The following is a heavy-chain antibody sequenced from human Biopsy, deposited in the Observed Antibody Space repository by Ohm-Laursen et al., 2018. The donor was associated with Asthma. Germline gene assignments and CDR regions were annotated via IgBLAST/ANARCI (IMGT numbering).Heavy chain of an antibody. Sequence: SSVKASCKSLGGTFNTYVIGWVRQAPGQGLEWMGGINSVFGTTTYPQKFQDRVKITADNSTSTVYMELSSLRSEDTAVYYCARKAGSCISRTCYSLDFWGQGTLVTVSS. CDR2: INSVFGTT. D-gene: IGHD2-2*01. CDR1: GGTFNTYV. J-gene: IGHJ4*02. CDR3: ARKAGSCISRTCYSLDF. V-gene: IGHV1-69*06.